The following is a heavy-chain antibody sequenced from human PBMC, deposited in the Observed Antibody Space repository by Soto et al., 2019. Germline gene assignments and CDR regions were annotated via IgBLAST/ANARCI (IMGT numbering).Heavy chain of an antibody. Sequence: QVQLQESGPGLVKPSETLSLTCTVSGDSIRNYYRSWIRQPPGKGLEWIGYISYSGSTNYNPSLESRLTISLDMSKKHFSLKLSSVTAADTAVYYCAYYYGDYSRSAFDIWGQGTMVTVSS. CDR1: GDSIRNYY. D-gene: IGHD4-17*01. CDR3: AYYYGDYSRSAFDI. J-gene: IGHJ3*02. CDR2: ISYSGST. V-gene: IGHV4-59*01.